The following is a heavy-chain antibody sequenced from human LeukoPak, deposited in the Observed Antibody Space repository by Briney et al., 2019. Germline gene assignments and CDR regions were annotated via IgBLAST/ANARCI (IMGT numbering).Heavy chain of an antibody. Sequence: SETLSFNCTVSSVSISSYYWSWIRQPPGKGLEWIGYIYYSGSTTYNPSLKSRVTISVDTSKNQFSLKLSSVTAADTAVYFCARLTMVRRLVKPFYYWGQGTLVTVSS. CDR3: ARLTMVRRLVKPFYY. V-gene: IGHV4-59*01. J-gene: IGHJ4*02. CDR2: IYYSGST. CDR1: SVSISSYY. D-gene: IGHD3-10*01.